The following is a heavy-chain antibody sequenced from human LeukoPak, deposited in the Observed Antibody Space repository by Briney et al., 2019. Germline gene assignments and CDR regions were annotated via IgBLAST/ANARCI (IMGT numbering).Heavy chain of an antibody. CDR1: GVSFSNYY. CDR3: ARDSLFDSLAY. CDR2: VFFSGIT. V-gene: IGHV4-59*01. D-gene: IGHD2-21*01. J-gene: IGHJ4*02. Sequence: SETLSLTCSVSGVSFSNYYWNWIRQPPGKGLEWIGFVFFSGITNYNPSLKSRVTISIDASKNQFSLRLTSVTAADTAVYYCARDSLFDSLAYWGQGALVTVSS.